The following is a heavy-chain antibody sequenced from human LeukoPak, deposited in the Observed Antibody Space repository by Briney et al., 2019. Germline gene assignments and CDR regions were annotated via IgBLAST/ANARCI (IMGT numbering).Heavy chain of an antibody. D-gene: IGHD1-26*01. CDR2: ISPNSGGT. CDR3: ARGGGRYSVDY. V-gene: IGHV1-2*02. CDR1: GYTFIDYY. Sequence: ASVKVSCKASGYTFIDYYMHWVRQAPGQGLEWIGWISPNSGGTKYVQKFQGRVTMTRDTSIATVYMELSGLSFDDTAVYYCARGGGRYSVDYWGQGTLVIVSS. J-gene: IGHJ4*02.